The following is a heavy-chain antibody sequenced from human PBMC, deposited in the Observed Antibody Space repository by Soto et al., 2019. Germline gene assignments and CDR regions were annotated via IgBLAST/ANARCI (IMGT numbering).Heavy chain of an antibody. D-gene: IGHD3-16*01. CDR1: GYSLTELS. Sequence: ASVKVSCKVCGYSLTELSMHWVRQASGKGLEWMGGLDPDNDETIYAQKFQGRVTMTEDTSADTAYMELSSLSSEHTAVYYCATAGGQWGSKTAFDIGGKGKKVT. J-gene: IGHJ3*02. CDR2: LDPDNDET. V-gene: IGHV1-24*01. CDR3: ATAGGQWGSKTAFDI.